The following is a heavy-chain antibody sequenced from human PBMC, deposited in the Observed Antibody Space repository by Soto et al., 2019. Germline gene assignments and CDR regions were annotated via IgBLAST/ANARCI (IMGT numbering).Heavy chain of an antibody. V-gene: IGHV3-74*03. CDR1: GFTFIGYW. Sequence: PWGSLRLSCAASGFTFIGYWIHLVRQSPLKGLEWVSRIKSDGSGTTYADSVKGRFSISRDNAKNTVYLQMDSLRVEDTAVYYCGRNAIFVRGVPDEYWGQGTPVTVSS. CDR2: IKSDGSGT. D-gene: IGHD3-10*02. J-gene: IGHJ4*02. CDR3: GRNAIFVRGVPDEY.